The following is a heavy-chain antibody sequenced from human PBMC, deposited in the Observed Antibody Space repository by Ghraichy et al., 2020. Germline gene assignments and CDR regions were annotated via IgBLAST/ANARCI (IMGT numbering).Heavy chain of an antibody. Sequence: GGSLRLSCAASGFTFSSYSMNWVRQAPGKGLEWVSYISSSSSTIYYADSVKGRFTISRDNAKNSLYLQMNSLRDEDTAVYYCAREDDAGGSYGMDVWGQGTTVTVSS. CDR2: ISSSSSTI. CDR3: AREDDAGGSYGMDV. J-gene: IGHJ6*02. D-gene: IGHD1-1*01. V-gene: IGHV3-48*02. CDR1: GFTFSSYS.